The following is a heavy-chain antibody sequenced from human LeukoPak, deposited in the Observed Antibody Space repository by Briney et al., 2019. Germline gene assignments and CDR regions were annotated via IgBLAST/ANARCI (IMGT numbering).Heavy chain of an antibody. CDR2: IYPGDSDT. CDR1: GYSFTSYW. D-gene: IGHD5-24*01. Sequence: GESLKISCKGSGYSFTSYWIGWVRQMPGKGLEWMGIIYPGDSDTSYSPSFQGQVTISADKSISTAYLQWSSLKASDTAMYYCARRRDGSHWYFDLWGRGTLVTVSS. J-gene: IGHJ2*01. V-gene: IGHV5-51*01. CDR3: ARRRDGSHWYFDL.